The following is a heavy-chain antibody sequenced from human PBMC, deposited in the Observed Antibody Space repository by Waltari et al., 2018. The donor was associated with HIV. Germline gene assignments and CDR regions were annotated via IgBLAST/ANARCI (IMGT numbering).Heavy chain of an antibody. CDR3: ARDAAPNSHTPSSSDV. CDR1: GFTFTKYG. J-gene: IGHJ4*02. Sequence: QVQLVESGGGVVQPGTSLRLSCAASGFTFTKYGMHWVRQAPGKGLKGVTLILYDGSNKYYADSVKGRLTISRDNSKNTLYLQMNSLRAEDTAVYYCARDAAPNSHTPSSSDVWGQGTLVTVSS. V-gene: IGHV3-33*01. CDR2: ILYDGSNK. D-gene: IGHD6-13*01.